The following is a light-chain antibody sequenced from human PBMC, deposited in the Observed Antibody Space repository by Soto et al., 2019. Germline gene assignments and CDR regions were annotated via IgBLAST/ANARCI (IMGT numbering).Light chain of an antibody. J-gene: IGLJ2*01. CDR1: ISNIGAGYG. CDR2: DNT. Sequence: QSVLTQPPSVSGAPGQRVTLSCTGNISNIGAGYGVHWYQQLPGRAPKLLVYDNTKRHSGVPDRFSGSKSGTSASLAITRLQADYEADYYCQSYDSSLSGVVFGGGTKLTVL. CDR3: QSYDSSLSGVV. V-gene: IGLV1-40*01.